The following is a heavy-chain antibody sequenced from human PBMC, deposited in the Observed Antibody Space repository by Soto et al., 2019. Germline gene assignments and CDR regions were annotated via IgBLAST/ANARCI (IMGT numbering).Heavy chain of an antibody. D-gene: IGHD6-6*01. CDR3: ARDRSYSGSSAGHSDY. V-gene: IGHV3-30-3*01. Sequence: QVQLVESGGGVVQPGRSLRLSCAASGFTFSSYAMHWVRQAPGKGLEWVAVISYDGSNKYYADSVKGRFTISRDNSKNSLYVQINSLRAEDTAVYYCARDRSYSGSSAGHSDYWGQGTLVTVSS. CDR2: ISYDGSNK. J-gene: IGHJ4*02. CDR1: GFTFSSYA.